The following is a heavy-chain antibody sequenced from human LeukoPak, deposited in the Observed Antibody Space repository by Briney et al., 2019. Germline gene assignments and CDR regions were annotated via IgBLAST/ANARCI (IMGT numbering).Heavy chain of an antibody. D-gene: IGHD6-19*01. J-gene: IGHJ5*02. Sequence: AAVKVSCKASGYTFTSYGISWVRQAPGQGLEWMGWLNPNSGHTGYAQKFQGRVTITRDTSINTAYMELTSLTSEDTAVYYCARMTVSGRDNWFDPWGQGTLVTVSS. V-gene: IGHV1-8*03. CDR3: ARMTVSGRDNWFDP. CDR1: GYTFTSYG. CDR2: LNPNSGHT.